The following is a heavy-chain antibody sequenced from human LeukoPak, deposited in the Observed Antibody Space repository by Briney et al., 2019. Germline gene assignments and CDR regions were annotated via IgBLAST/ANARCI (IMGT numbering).Heavy chain of an antibody. CDR1: GYTFTGYY. V-gene: IGHV1-2*06. J-gene: IGHJ5*02. D-gene: IGHD6-13*01. CDR3: ARDATYSSSWYTNWFDP. CDR2: INPNSGGT. Sequence: GASVTVSCTASGYTFTGYYMHWVRQAPGQGLEWMGRINPNSGGTNYAQKFQGRVTMTRDTSISTAYMELSRLRSDDTAVYYCARDATYSSSWYTNWFDPWGQGTLVTVSS.